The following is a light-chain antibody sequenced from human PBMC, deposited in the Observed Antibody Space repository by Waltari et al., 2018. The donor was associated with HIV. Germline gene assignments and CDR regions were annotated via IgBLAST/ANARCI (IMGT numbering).Light chain of an antibody. CDR3: QQYNSDPS. Sequence: DIHMTQSPSTLSEFIGDRVTITCRASQDVSNWLAWYQQKPGKAPKLLIHKASVLENGVSLRFSGSGFGTEFTLIIDSLEPDDFATYYCQQYNSDPSFGQGTRLEMK. CDR1: QDVSNW. J-gene: IGKJ5*01. CDR2: KAS. V-gene: IGKV1-5*03.